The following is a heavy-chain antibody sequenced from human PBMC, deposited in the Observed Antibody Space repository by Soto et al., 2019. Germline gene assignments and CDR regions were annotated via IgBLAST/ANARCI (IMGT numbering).Heavy chain of an antibody. V-gene: IGHV3-53*01. J-gene: IGHJ3*02. D-gene: IGHD3-3*02. CDR2: VYSGGST. CDR1: GFTVRSNL. Sequence: GGSLRLSCAASGFTVRSNLMSWVRQAPGEGLEWVSVVYSGGSTYYAASVKGRFTISRDNSKNSLYLQMNSLRAEDTAVYYCASRILVSDAFDIWGQGTMVTVS. CDR3: ASRILVSDAFDI.